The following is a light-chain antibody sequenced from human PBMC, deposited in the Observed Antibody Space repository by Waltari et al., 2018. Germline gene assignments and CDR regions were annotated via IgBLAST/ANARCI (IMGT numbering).Light chain of an antibody. Sequence: QSALTHPASVSGPPGQSITIPSAGTSNYVGDYAYVHWYQQLPGKAPKLIISDVSKRPSGVSNRFSGSKSGYTASLTISGLQAEDEAEYYCSSYTSSHTLVFGGGTKLTVL. CDR3: SSYTSSHTLV. V-gene: IGLV2-14*03. CDR2: DVS. CDR1: SNYVGDYAY. J-gene: IGLJ2*01.